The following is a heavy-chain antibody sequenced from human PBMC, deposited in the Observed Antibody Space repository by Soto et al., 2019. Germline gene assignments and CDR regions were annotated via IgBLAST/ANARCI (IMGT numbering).Heavy chain of an antibody. Sequence: QVQLVQSGAEVKKPGSSVKVSCKASGGTFSSYAISWVRQAPGQGLEWMGGIIPIFGTANYAQKFQGRVTITADESTSTAYMELSRLRSEDTAVYYCARGLDTAMVTPYGMDVWGQGPTVTVSS. CDR2: IIPIFGTA. J-gene: IGHJ6*02. D-gene: IGHD5-18*01. CDR3: ARGLDTAMVTPYGMDV. V-gene: IGHV1-69*01. CDR1: GGTFSSYA.